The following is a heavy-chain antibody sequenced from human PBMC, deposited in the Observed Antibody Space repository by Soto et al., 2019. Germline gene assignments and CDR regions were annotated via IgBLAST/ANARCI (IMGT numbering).Heavy chain of an antibody. CDR1: GFTFSSYA. D-gene: IGHD3-22*01. CDR2: ISGSGGST. V-gene: IGHV3-23*01. Sequence: PGGSLRHSCAASGFTFSSYAMRWVRQAPGKGLEWVSGISGSGGSTYYADSVKGRFTISRNNSKNTLYLQMNSLRAEDTAEYYCASKWDSSDYYPLDYWGQGTPVTVSS. J-gene: IGHJ4*02. CDR3: ASKWDSSDYYPLDY.